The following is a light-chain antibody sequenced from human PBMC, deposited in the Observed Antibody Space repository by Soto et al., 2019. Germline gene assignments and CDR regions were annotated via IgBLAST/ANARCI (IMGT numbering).Light chain of an antibody. Sequence: DIQMAQSPSSISASVGDRVIITCRASQTIDNYLNWYQQKPGRAPDLLIFSTSRLQGGAPSRFSGSGSATDFCLTNNSMQPEDFATYFCQQTYSIPFTFGPGTKV. V-gene: IGKV1-39*01. CDR3: QQTYSIPFT. CDR2: STS. J-gene: IGKJ3*01. CDR1: QTIDNY.